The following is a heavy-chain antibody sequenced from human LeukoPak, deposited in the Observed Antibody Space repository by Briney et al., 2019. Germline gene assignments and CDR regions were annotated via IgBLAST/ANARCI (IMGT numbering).Heavy chain of an antibody. CDR3: ARTGYCSGGSCYTDDAFDI. D-gene: IGHD2-15*01. CDR2: ISANNGNT. Sequence: ASVKVSCKASGYTFTSYGISWVRQAPGQGHEWMGWISANNGNTNYAQKLQGRVTMTTDTSTSTAYMELRSLRSDDTAVYYCARTGYCSGGSCYTDDAFDIWGQGTMVTVSS. V-gene: IGHV1-18*01. J-gene: IGHJ3*02. CDR1: GYTFTSYG.